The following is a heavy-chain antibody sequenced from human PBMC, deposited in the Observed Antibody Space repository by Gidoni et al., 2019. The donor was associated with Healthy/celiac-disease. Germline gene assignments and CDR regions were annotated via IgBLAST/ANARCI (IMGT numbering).Heavy chain of an antibody. J-gene: IGHJ3*02. CDR1: GGSISSYY. Sequence: QVQLQESGPGLVKPSATLSLTCTVSGGSISSYYWSWIRQPPGKGLEWIGYIYYSGSTNYNPSLKSRVTISVDTSKNQFSLKLSSVTAADTAVYYCARGMVRGVIDAFDIWGQGTMVTVSS. D-gene: IGHD3-10*01. V-gene: IGHV4-59*01. CDR3: ARGMVRGVIDAFDI. CDR2: IYYSGST.